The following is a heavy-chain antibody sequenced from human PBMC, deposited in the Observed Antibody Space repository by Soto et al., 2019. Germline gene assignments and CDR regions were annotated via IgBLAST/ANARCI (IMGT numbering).Heavy chain of an antibody. CDR1: GGSISSGGYS. J-gene: IGHJ4*02. D-gene: IGHD4-17*01. CDR3: ARSRTTVNSYDY. V-gene: IGHV4-30-2*01. CDR2: IYHSGST. Sequence: PSETLSLTCAVSGGSISSGGYSWSWIRQPPGKGLEWIGYIYHSGSTYYNPSLKSRVTISVDRSKNQFSLKLSSVTAADTAVYYCARSRTTVNSYDYWGRGTLVTVSS.